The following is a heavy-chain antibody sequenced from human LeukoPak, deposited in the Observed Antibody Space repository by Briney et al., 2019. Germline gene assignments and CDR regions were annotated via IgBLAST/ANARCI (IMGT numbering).Heavy chain of an antibody. CDR2: IWYDGSNK. Sequence: GRSLRLSCAASGFTFSSYGMHWVRQAPGKGLEWVAVIWYDGSNKYYADSVKGRFTISRDNSKNTLYLQMNSLRAEDTAVYYCAKDSLVLWELAMITFGGVIAPDYWGQGTLVTVSS. CDR3: AKDSLVLWELAMITFGGVIAPDY. V-gene: IGHV3-33*06. D-gene: IGHD3-16*02. J-gene: IGHJ4*02. CDR1: GFTFSSYG.